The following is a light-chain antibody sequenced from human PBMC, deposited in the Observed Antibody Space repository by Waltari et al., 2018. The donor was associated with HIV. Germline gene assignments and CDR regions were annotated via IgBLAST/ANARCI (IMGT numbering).Light chain of an antibody. CDR1: SSNIGSTT. V-gene: IGLV1-44*01. Sequence: QSVLTQPPPASGTPGQRVTISCSGASSNIGSTTVTWYQQLPGTAPQLLIYSNNQRPSGVPDRFSGSKSGTSASLAISGLQSEDEADYYCATWDDNLNGWVFGGGTKLTVL. CDR2: SNN. CDR3: ATWDDNLNGWV. J-gene: IGLJ3*02.